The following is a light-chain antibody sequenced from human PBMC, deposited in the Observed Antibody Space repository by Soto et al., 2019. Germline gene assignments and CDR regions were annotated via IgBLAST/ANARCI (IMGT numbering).Light chain of an antibody. Sequence: EIVLTQSPGTLSLSPGESATLSCRASQSVSSSYLAWYQQKPGRAPRLLIYGASSRVTGIPDRFSGSGSGTDFTLTISRLEPEDFAVYYCQQYGSSPWTFGQGTKVEIK. CDR3: QQYGSSPWT. CDR1: QSVSSSY. V-gene: IGKV3-20*01. CDR2: GAS. J-gene: IGKJ1*01.